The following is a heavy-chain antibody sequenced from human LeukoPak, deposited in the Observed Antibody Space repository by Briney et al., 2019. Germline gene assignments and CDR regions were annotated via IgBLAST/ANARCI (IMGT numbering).Heavy chain of an antibody. Sequence: GGSLRLSCAASGFTVSSNYMSWVRQAPGKGLEWVSSISSSSSYIYYADSVKGRFSISRDNGKNTLFLQMNSLRAEDAAVYYCVRGNDYGGPHYWGQGTLVTVSS. D-gene: IGHD4-23*01. CDR1: GFTVSSNY. CDR3: VRGNDYGGPHY. V-gene: IGHV3-21*01. J-gene: IGHJ4*02. CDR2: ISSSSSYI.